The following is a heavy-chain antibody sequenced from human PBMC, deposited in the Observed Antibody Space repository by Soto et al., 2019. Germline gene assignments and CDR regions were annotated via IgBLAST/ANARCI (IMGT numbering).Heavy chain of an antibody. V-gene: IGHV3-23*01. CDR3: TKASPYRHHMDV. CDR2: ITETGGDT. CDR1: GFTFSNFG. J-gene: IGHJ6*02. Sequence: EVQLLESGGDLVQPGGPLRLSCAASGFTFSNFGMRWVRQTPGKGLEWVSTITETGGDTYYTDSLKGRFTISRDNSKNTLYLQMTSLRSEDTALYYCTKASPYRHHMDVWGQGTTVTVSS. D-gene: IGHD4-4*01.